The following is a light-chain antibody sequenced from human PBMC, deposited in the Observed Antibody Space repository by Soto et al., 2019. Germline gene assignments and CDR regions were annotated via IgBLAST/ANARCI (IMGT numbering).Light chain of an antibody. CDR1: QSISSNY. V-gene: IGKV3-20*01. CDR3: QQYGSSPLT. CDR2: GAS. J-gene: IGKJ4*01. Sequence: EIVLTQSPGTLSLSPGGRATLSCRASQSISSNYLVWYQQKPGQAPRLLIYGASSRATGIPDRFSGSGSGTDFTLTISRLEPEDFAVYYCQQYGSSPLTFGGGTKVEIK.